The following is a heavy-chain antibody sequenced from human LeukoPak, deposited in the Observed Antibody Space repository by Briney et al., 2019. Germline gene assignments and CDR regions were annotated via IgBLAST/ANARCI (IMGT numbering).Heavy chain of an antibody. Sequence: PSETLSLTAADPGGSISSYYWSWIRPPPGKGLEWMVRIYTRGSTYYNPYLKSRVTMSVATSKNQFSLKLSSVTAADTAVYYCARDLYYDFGSGYPRGFDPWGQGTLVTVSS. CDR3: ARDLYYDFGSGYPRGFDP. CDR1: GGSISSYY. D-gene: IGHD3-3*01. J-gene: IGHJ5*02. V-gene: IGHV4-4*07. CDR2: IYTRGST.